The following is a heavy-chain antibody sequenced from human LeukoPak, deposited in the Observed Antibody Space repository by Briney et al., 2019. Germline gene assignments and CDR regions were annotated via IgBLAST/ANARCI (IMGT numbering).Heavy chain of an antibody. CDR1: GGSISSYY. CDR3: AGDSRYCSSTSCSYNWFDP. J-gene: IGHJ5*02. D-gene: IGHD2-2*01. CDR2: IYTSGST. V-gene: IGHV4-4*07. Sequence: PSETLSLTCTVSGGSISSYYWSWIRQPAGKGLEWIGRIYTSGSTNYNPSLKSRVTISVDTSKNQFSLKLSSVTAADTAVYYCAGDSRYCSSTSCSYNWFDPWGQGTLVTVSS.